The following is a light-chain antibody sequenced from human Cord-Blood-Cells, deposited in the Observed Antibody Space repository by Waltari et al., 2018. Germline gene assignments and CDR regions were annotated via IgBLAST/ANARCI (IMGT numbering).Light chain of an antibody. CDR3: YSTDSSGNHRV. CDR2: EDS. Sequence: SYELTQPPSVSVSPGQTARITCSGDALPKKYAYWYQQKSGQAPVLVIYEDSKRPSGIPEGFSGSSSGTMATWTISGAQVEDEAYYYCYSTDSSGNHRVFGGGTKLTVL. CDR1: ALPKKY. J-gene: IGLJ3*02. V-gene: IGLV3-10*01.